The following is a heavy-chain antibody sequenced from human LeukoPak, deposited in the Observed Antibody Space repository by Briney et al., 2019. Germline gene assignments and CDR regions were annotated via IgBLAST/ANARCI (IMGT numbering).Heavy chain of an antibody. CDR1: GGSFSGYY. D-gene: IGHD3-3*01. CDR2: INHSGST. J-gene: IGHJ4*02. Sequence: KASETLSLTCAVYGGSFSGYYWSWIRQPPGKGLEWSGEINHSGSTNYNPSLKSRVTISVDTSKNQFSLKLSSVTAADTAVYYCARQNFWSGYSSFFDYWGQGTLVTVSS. V-gene: IGHV4-34*01. CDR3: ARQNFWSGYSSFFDY.